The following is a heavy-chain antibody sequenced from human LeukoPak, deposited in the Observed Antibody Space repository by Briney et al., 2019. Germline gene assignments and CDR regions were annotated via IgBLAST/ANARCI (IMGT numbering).Heavy chain of an antibody. CDR3: ARVQRITMIVVVRDLAFDI. J-gene: IGHJ3*02. Sequence: SETLSLTCAASGGSISSSNWWSWVRQPPGKGLEWIGEIYHSGSTNYNPSLKSRVTISVDKSKNQFSLKLSSVTAADTAVYYCARVQRITMIVVVRDLAFDIWGQGTMVTVSS. V-gene: IGHV4-4*02. CDR1: GGSISSSNW. CDR2: IYHSGST. D-gene: IGHD3-22*01.